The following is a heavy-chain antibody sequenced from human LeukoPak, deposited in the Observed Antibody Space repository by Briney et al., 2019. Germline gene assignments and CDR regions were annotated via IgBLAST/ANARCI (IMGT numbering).Heavy chain of an antibody. Sequence: GASVKVSCKASGYTFTSYGISWVRQAPGQGLEWMGWISAYNGNTNYAQKLQGRVTMTTDTSTSTAYMELRSLRSDDTAVYYCARESRDPYYYYGMDVWGQGTTVTVSS. V-gene: IGHV1-18*01. J-gene: IGHJ6*02. CDR2: ISAYNGNT. CDR3: ARESRDPYYYYGMDV. D-gene: IGHD2-21*02. CDR1: GYTFTSYG.